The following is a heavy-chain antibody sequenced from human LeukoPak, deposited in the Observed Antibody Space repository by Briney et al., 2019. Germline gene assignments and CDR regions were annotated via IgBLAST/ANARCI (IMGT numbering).Heavy chain of an antibody. J-gene: IGHJ4*02. CDR1: GGSISSYY. CDR2: IYYSGST. CDR3: ARGGNGYNLDY. D-gene: IGHD3-22*01. V-gene: IGHV4-59*12. Sequence: PSETLSLTCTVSGGSISSYYWSWIRQPPGKGLEWIGYIYYSGSTNYNPSLKSRVTISVDRSKNQFSLKLSSVTAAGTAVYYCARGGNGYNLDYWGQGTLVTVSS.